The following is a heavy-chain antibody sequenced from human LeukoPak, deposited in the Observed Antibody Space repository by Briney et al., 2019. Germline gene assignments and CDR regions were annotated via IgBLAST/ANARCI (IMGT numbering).Heavy chain of an antibody. CDR3: ARDLRFLEWLYGMDV. CDR1: GFTFSSYS. D-gene: IGHD3-3*01. V-gene: IGHV3-74*01. CDR2: INGDGSST. Sequence: GGSLRLSCAASGFTFSSYSMNWVRQAPGKGLLWVSRINGDGSSTTYADPVKGRFTISRDNAKNSLYLQMNSLRAEDTAVYYCARDLRFLEWLYGMDVWGQGTTVTVSS. J-gene: IGHJ6*02.